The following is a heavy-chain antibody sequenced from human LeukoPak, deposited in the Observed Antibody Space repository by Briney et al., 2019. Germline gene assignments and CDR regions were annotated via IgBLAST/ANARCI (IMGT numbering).Heavy chain of an antibody. CDR1: GFTFSSYG. CDR2: IWYGGSNK. V-gene: IGHV3-33*08. J-gene: IGHJ4*02. D-gene: IGHD3-9*01. CDR3: ARPPGYYLI. Sequence: GGSLRLSCAASGFTFSSYGMHWVRQAPGKGLEWVAVIWYGGSNKYYADSVKGRFTISRDNSKNTLYLQMNSLRAEDTAVYYCARPPGYYLIWGQGTLVTVSS.